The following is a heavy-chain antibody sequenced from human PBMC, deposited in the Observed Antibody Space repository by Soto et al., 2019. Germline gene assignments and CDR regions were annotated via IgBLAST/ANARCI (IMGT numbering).Heavy chain of an antibody. CDR2: INAGNGNT. Sequence: QVHLVQSGAEVKKPGASVKLSCKASGYTFSGYVMHWLRQAPGQRLEWMGWINAGNGNTQYSQKVQGRVTITRYTSASAVYRELSCLRAEATAVYYSANGRYHDFWTGYYQFEYWGQGTLVTVSS. CDR1: GYTFSGYV. D-gene: IGHD3-3*01. J-gene: IGHJ4*02. CDR3: ANGRYHDFWTGYYQFEY. V-gene: IGHV1-3*01.